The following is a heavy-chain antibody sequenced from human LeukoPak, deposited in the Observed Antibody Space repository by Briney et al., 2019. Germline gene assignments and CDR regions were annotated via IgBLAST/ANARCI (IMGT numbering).Heavy chain of an antibody. D-gene: IGHD3-22*01. V-gene: IGHV3-21*01. J-gene: IGHJ6*02. CDR3: ARDTGDYDSTVSMGV. CDR2: ISSSSSYI. CDR1: GFTFSSYS. Sequence: GGSLRLSCAASGFTFSSYSMNWVRQAPGKGLEWVSSISSSSSYIYYADSVKGRFTISRDNAKNSLYLQMNSLRAEDTAVYYCARDTGDYDSTVSMGVWGQGTTVTVSS.